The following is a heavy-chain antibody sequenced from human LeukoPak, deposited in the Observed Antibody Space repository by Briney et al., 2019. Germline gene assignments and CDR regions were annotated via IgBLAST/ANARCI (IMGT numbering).Heavy chain of an antibody. D-gene: IGHD3-10*01. CDR2: ISSSSSYI. CDR3: TKDDAWLRFGE. CDR1: GFTFSSYS. V-gene: IGHV3-21*04. Sequence: GGSLRLFCAASGFTFSSYSMNWVRQAPGKGLEWVSSISSSSSYIYCADSVKGRFTISRDNAKNTLYLEVISLTAEDTAVYYCTKDDAWLRFGEWSQGTLVTVSS. J-gene: IGHJ4*02.